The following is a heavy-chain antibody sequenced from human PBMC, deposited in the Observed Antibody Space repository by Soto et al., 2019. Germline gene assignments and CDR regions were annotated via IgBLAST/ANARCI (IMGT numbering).Heavy chain of an antibody. V-gene: IGHV3-23*01. Sequence: EVQLLESGGGLVQPGGSLRLSCAASGFTFSSYAMSWVRQAPGKGLEWVSAISGSGGSTYYADSVKGRFTISRDNSKNTLYLQMNSLRAEDTAVYYCAKCYGSGSYSAYNWFDPRGQGTLVTVSS. CDR2: ISGSGGST. CDR1: GFTFSSYA. D-gene: IGHD3-10*01. J-gene: IGHJ5*02. CDR3: AKCYGSGSYSAYNWFDP.